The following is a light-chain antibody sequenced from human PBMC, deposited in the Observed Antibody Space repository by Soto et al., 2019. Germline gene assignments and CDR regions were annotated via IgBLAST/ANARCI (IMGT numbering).Light chain of an antibody. CDR1: QSILYTSNNRNY. J-gene: IGKJ1*01. V-gene: IGKV4-1*01. CDR3: QQYYTPPWT. Sequence: DIVMTQSPDSLAVSLGERATINCNSSQSILYTSNNRNYLAWYQQQPGQPPKFLLNWASARESGVPDRFSGSVSGTDFTLTINSLQTEDVATYYCQQYYTPPWTFGQGSKVEIK. CDR2: WAS.